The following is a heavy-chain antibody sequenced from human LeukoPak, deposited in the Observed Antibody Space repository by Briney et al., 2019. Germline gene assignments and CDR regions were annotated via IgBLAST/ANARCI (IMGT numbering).Heavy chain of an antibody. J-gene: IGHJ4*02. Sequence: GGSLRLSCAASRFIFSNYAMSWVRQAPGKGLEWVGFIRSKAYGGTTEYAASVKGKFTISRDDSKSIAYLQMNSLKTEDTAVYYCTRESKQGHSKYWGQGTLVTVSS. D-gene: IGHD5-18*01. V-gene: IGHV3-49*04. CDR3: TRESKQGHSKY. CDR1: RFIFSNYA. CDR2: IRSKAYGGTT.